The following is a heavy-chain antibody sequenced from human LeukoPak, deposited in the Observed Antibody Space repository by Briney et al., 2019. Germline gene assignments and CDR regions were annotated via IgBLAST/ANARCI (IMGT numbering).Heavy chain of an antibody. Sequence: SETLSLTCAVSGYSISSGYYWGGIRQPPGKGLEWIGSIYHSGSTYYNPSLKSRVTISVDTSKTQFSLKLSSVSAADRAVYYCARFKVRGVIKTFDYWGQGALVTVSS. CDR3: ARFKVRGVIKTFDY. D-gene: IGHD3-10*01. CDR1: GYSISSGYY. CDR2: IYHSGST. V-gene: IGHV4-38-2*01. J-gene: IGHJ4*02.